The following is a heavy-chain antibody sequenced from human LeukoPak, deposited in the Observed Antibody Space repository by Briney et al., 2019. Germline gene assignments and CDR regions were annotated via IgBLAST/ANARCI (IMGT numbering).Heavy chain of an antibody. J-gene: IGHJ4*02. CDR3: ARTRITMVRGVITGPHLDY. CDR2: IYYSGST. V-gene: IGHV4-59*01. Sequence: SETLSLTCTVSGGSISSYYWSWIRQPPGKGLEWIGYIYYSGSTNYNPSLKSRVTISVDTSKNQFSLKLSSVTAADTAVYYCARTRITMVRGVITGPHLDYWGQGTLVTVSS. D-gene: IGHD3-10*01. CDR1: GGSISSYY.